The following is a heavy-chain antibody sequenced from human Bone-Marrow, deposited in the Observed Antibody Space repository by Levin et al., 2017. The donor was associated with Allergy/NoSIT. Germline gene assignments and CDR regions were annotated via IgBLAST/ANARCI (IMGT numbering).Heavy chain of an antibody. J-gene: IGHJ3*02. CDR2: IYHSGST. Sequence: SETLSLTCAVSGGSISSSNWWSWVRQPPGKGLEWIGEIYHSGSTNYNPSLKSRVTISVDKSKNQFSLKLSSVTAADTAVYYCARAGLAVAGTEAFDIWGQGTMVTVSS. V-gene: IGHV4-4*02. CDR1: GGSISSSNW. D-gene: IGHD6-19*01. CDR3: ARAGLAVAGTEAFDI.